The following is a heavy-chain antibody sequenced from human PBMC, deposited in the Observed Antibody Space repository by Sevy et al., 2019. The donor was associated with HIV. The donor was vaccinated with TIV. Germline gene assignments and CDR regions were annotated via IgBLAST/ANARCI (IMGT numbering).Heavy chain of an antibody. CDR3: AREVPIAARLTDYYYGMDV. D-gene: IGHD6-6*01. J-gene: IGHJ6*02. Sequence: ASVKVSCKASGGTFSSYAISWVRQVPGQGLEWMGGIIPIFGTANYAQKFQGRVTITADESTSTAYMELSSLRSEDTAVYYCAREVPIAARLTDYYYGMDVWGQGTTVTVSS. CDR2: IIPIFGTA. V-gene: IGHV1-69*13. CDR1: GGTFSSYA.